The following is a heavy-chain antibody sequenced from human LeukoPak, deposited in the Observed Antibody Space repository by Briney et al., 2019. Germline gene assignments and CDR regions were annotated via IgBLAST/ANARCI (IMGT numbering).Heavy chain of an antibody. CDR2: ISYRGST. V-gene: IGHV4-59*08. J-gene: IGHJ4*02. CDR1: GGSISSYY. CDR3: ARHVGGTTYDS. Sequence: SETLSLSCTVSGGSISSYYWSWIRQPPGKGLEWIGYISYRGSTNYNSSLKSRVTISVDTPNDRFSLNLNSVTAADTAVYYCARHVGGTTYDSWGQGTLVTVSS. D-gene: IGHD3-10*01.